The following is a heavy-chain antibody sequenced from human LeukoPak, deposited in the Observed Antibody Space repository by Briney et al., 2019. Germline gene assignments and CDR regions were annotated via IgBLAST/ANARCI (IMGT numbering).Heavy chain of an antibody. CDR3: ARGYLDY. J-gene: IGHJ4*02. V-gene: IGHV3-74*01. CDR1: GFPFSNYW. CDR2: IKSDGSYT. Sequence: QTGGSLRLSCAASGFPFSNYWMHWVRQAPGKGLLWVSRIKSDGSYTSYADSVKGRFTISRDNAKNTVYLQMNSLRAEDTAVYYCARGYLDYWGQGTLVSVSS. D-gene: IGHD1-14*01.